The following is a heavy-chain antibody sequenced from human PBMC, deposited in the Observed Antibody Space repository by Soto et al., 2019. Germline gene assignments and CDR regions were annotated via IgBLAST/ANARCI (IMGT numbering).Heavy chain of an antibody. V-gene: IGHV3-30*04. CDR2: ILFDGSKE. D-gene: IGHD5-18*01. J-gene: IGHJ4*02. Sequence: ESGGGVVQPGESLRLSCVVSGLTFSNYAMHWVRQAPGKGLEWVAVILFDGSKEYYADSVKGRFTISRDNSNNTLFLQMSSMRREDTALYYCARLQGYSYGSDIGQDFWGQGTPVTVSS. CDR1: GLTFSNYA. CDR3: ARLQGYSYGSDIGQDF.